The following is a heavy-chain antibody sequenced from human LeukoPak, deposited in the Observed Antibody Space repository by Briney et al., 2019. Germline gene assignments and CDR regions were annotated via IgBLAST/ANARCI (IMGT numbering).Heavy chain of an antibody. CDR2: ISSSSSYI. CDR3: ARDLGYCSGGRCYSFDY. J-gene: IGHJ4*02. CDR1: GFTFSSYA. V-gene: IGHV3-21*01. Sequence: PGGSLRLSCAASGFTFSSYAMSWVRQAPVKGLEWVSSISSSSSYIYYADSVKGRFTISRDNAKNSLYLQMNSLRAEDTAVYYCARDLGYCSGGRCYSFDYWGQGTLVTVSS. D-gene: IGHD2-15*01.